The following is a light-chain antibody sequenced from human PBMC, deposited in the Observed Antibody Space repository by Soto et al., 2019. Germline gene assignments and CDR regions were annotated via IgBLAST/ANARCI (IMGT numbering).Light chain of an antibody. J-gene: IGKJ5*01. V-gene: IGKV3D-15*01. CDR1: QTVSSN. CDR2: GAS. CDR3: QQYNNWPRT. Sequence: EIILTQSPDTPSLSPGERATLSCRSSQTVSSNYLAWCQQRPGQAPRLLIYGASTRAAGIPDRFSGSGSGTEFTLTISSLQSEDFAVYYCQQYNNWPRTFGHGTRLEIK.